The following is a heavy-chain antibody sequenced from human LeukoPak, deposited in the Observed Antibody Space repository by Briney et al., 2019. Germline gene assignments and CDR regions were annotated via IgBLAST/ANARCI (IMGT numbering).Heavy chain of an antibody. V-gene: IGHV7-4-1*02. CDR1: GYTFTSYA. Sequence: ASVKVSCKASGYTFTSYAMNWVRQAPGQGLEWMGWIDTNTGNPTYAQGFTGRFVFSLDTSVSTTYLQISSLKAEDTAVYFCAREDFWSGYSVGYWGQGTLVTVSS. CDR3: AREDFWSGYSVGY. J-gene: IGHJ4*02. CDR2: IDTNTGNP. D-gene: IGHD3-3*01.